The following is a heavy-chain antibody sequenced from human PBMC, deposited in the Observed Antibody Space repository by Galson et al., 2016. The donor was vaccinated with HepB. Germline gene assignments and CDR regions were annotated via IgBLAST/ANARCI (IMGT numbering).Heavy chain of an antibody. D-gene: IGHD6-13*01. CDR1: GFTFSNYG. CDR2: VSSDGSNN. CDR3: AKDPGGSSPYFDY. J-gene: IGHJ4*02. Sequence: SLRLSCAASGFTFSNYGMHWVRQAPGKGLEWVAVVSSDGSNNFHADSVKGRFTISRDKTKNTLYLQMSSLRAEDRAVYYCAKDPGGSSPYFDYWGQGTLVTVSS. V-gene: IGHV3-30*18.